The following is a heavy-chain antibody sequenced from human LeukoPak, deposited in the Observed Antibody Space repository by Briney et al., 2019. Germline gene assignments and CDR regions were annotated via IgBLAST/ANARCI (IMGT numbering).Heavy chain of an antibody. J-gene: IGHJ5*02. V-gene: IGHV4-39*01. Sequence: SETLSLTCTVSGGSISSSSYYWGWIRQPPGKGLEWIVSIYYSGSTYYNPSLKSRVTISVDTSKNQFSLKLSSVTAADTAVYYRARGEIVVPAASAPSGGFDPWGQGTLVTVSS. CDR1: GGSISSSSYY. CDR3: ARGEIVVPAASAPSGGFDP. CDR2: IYYSGST. D-gene: IGHD2-2*01.